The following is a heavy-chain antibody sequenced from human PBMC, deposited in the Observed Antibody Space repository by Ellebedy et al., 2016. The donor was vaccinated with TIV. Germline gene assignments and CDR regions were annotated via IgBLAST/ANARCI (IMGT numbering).Heavy chain of an antibody. J-gene: IGHJ4*02. Sequence: MPGGSLRLSCTVSGGSMSGDYWTRIRQSPGKGLEWLGEIFHTGGTVYNPSLKSRVTISIDTSKNQSSLNLTSVTAADTAMYYCARGEWEQRFDYWGQGTLVTVSS. CDR1: GGSMSGDY. CDR2: IFHTGGT. V-gene: IGHV4-59*01. D-gene: IGHD1-26*01. CDR3: ARGEWEQRFDY.